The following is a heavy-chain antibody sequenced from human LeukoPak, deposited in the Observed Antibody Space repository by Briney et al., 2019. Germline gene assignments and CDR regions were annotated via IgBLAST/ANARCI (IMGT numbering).Heavy chain of an antibody. CDR3: ASTRARGGNWFDP. D-gene: IGHD3-10*01. Sequence: ASVTVSCKASGYTFTSYDINWVRQATGQGLEWMGWMNPNSGNTGYAQKFQGRVTMTRNTSISTAYMELSSLRSEDTAVYYCASTRARGGNWFDPWGQGTLVTVSS. CDR1: GYTFTSYD. CDR2: MNPNSGNT. J-gene: IGHJ5*02. V-gene: IGHV1-8*01.